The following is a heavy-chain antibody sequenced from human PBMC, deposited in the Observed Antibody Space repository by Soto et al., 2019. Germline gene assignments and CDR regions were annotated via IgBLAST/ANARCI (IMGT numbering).Heavy chain of an antibody. CDR2: IYHSGST. D-gene: IGHD2-15*01. V-gene: IGHV4-4*02. Sequence: QVQLQESGPGLVKPSGTLSLTCAVSGGSISSSNWWSWVRQPPGKGLEWIGEIYHSGSTNYNPSLKSRVTISVDKSKYQFSLKLSSVTAADTAVYYCAKPYCSGGSCYNGRDAFDIWGQGTMVTVSS. CDR1: GGSISSSNW. J-gene: IGHJ3*02. CDR3: AKPYCSGGSCYNGRDAFDI.